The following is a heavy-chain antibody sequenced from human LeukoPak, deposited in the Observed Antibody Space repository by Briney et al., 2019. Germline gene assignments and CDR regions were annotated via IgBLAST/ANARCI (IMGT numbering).Heavy chain of an antibody. Sequence: GRSLRLSCAASGFTFSRYGMHWVRQAPGKGLEWVAVILYDGGNKYYADSVKGRFTISRDNSKNTLYLQMNSLRAEDTAVYYCAKDHEPYCGGDCFNGDYWGQGTLVTVSS. CDR2: ILYDGGNK. CDR3: AKDHEPYCGGDCFNGDY. CDR1: GFTFSRYG. D-gene: IGHD2-21*02. J-gene: IGHJ4*02. V-gene: IGHV3-30*18.